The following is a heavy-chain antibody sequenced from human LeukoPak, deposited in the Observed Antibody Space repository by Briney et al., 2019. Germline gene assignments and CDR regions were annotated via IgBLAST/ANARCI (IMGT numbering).Heavy chain of an antibody. V-gene: IGHV4-59*11. J-gene: IGHJ3*02. D-gene: IGHD4-17*01. CDR3: ARDLVTVTKGFDI. CDR2: ISYIGST. Sequence: SETLSLTCVVSGDPFSSHYWTWIRQSPGKGLEWIGYISYIGSTNYNPSLKSRVTISIDTSKNQFSLKLRSVTAADTAVYYCARDLVTVTKGFDIWGQGTMVSVSS. CDR1: GDPFSSHY.